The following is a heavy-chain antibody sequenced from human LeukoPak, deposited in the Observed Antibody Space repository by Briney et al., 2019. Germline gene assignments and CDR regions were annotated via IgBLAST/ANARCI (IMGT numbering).Heavy chain of an antibody. CDR3: ASPTTVTTIAFDI. Sequence: ESLKISCKGSGYSFTSYWIGWVRQMPGKCLEWMGIIYPGDSDTRYSPSFQGQVTISADKSISTAYLQWSSLKASDTAMYCCASPTTVTTIAFDIAGQGTMVTVST. CDR1: GYSFTSYW. D-gene: IGHD4-17*01. V-gene: IGHV5-51*01. CDR2: IYPGDSDT. J-gene: IGHJ3*02.